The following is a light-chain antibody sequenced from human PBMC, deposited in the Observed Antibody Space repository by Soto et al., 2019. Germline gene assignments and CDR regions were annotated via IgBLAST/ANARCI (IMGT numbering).Light chain of an antibody. V-gene: IGLV2-14*01. Sequence: QSVLTQPASVSGSPGQSITISCTGTSSDVGGYNYVSWYQQHPGKAPKLRIYEVSNRPSGVSNRFSGSKSGNTASLTISGLQAEDEADYYCSSYTSSSPYVFGTGTKLNVL. J-gene: IGLJ1*01. CDR2: EVS. CDR3: SSYTSSSPYV. CDR1: SSDVGGYNY.